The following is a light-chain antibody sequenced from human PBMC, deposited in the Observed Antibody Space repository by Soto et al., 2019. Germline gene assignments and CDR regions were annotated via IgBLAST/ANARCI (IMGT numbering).Light chain of an antibody. CDR3: CSYAGSSIHV. CDR2: EGS. CDR1: SSDVGSYNL. J-gene: IGLJ1*01. Sequence: QSALTQPASVSGSPGQSITISCTGTSSDVGSYNLVSWYQQHPGKAPKLMIYEGSKRPSGVSNRFSGSKSGNTASLTISGLQAEDEADYYCCSYAGSSIHVFGTGTKVTVL. V-gene: IGLV2-23*01.